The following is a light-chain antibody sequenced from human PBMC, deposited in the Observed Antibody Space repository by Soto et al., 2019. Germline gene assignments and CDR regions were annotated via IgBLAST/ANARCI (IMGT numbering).Light chain of an antibody. J-gene: IGKJ1*01. V-gene: IGKV3-20*01. CDR1: QSVSSY. CDR3: QQYGSSPPT. CDR2: EAS. Sequence: EIVLTQSPATLSLSPGERATLSCRASQSVSSYLAWYQQKPGQAPRLLIYEASNRATGIPDRFSGSGSGTDFTLTISRLEPEDFAVYYCQQYGSSPPTFGQGTKVDIK.